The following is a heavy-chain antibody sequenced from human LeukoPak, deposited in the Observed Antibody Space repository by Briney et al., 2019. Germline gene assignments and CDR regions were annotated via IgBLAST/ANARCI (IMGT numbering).Heavy chain of an antibody. J-gene: IGHJ5*02. CDR3: ARQITMIVVVRMYNWFDP. CDR2: IYYSGST. CDR1: GGSISSSSYY. Sequence: SETLSLTCTVSGGSISSSSYYWGWIRQPPGKRLEWIGSIYYSGSTYYNPSLKSRVTISVDTSKNQFSLKLSSVTAADTAVYYCARQITMIVVVRMYNWFDPWGQGTLVTVSS. V-gene: IGHV4-39*01. D-gene: IGHD3-22*01.